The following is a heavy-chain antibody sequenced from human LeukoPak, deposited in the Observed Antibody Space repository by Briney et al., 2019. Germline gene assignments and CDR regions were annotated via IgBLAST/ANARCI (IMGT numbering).Heavy chain of an antibody. CDR2: TYYRSTWYN. CDR1: GDSVSSNSVT. D-gene: IGHD2-2*01. CDR3: ARRLTQYDCFDP. J-gene: IGHJ5*02. Sequence: SQTLSLTCAISGDSVSSNSVTWNWIRQSPSRGLEWLGRTYYRSTWYNDYAVSVRGRITVNPDTSKNQFSLHLNSVTPEDTAVYYCARRLTQYDCFDPWGQGILVTDSS. V-gene: IGHV6-1*01.